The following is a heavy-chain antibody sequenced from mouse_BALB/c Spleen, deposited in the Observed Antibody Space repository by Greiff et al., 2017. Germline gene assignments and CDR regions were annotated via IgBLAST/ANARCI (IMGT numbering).Heavy chain of an antibody. CDR2: INPYNGAT. D-gene: IGHD4-1*01. J-gene: IGHJ2*01. V-gene: IGHV1-31*01. CDR3: AREGNWPLDY. Sequence: EVQLQQSGPELVKPGASVKISCKASGYSFTGYYMHWVKQSHVKSLEWIGRINPYNGATSYNQNFKDKASLTVDKSSSTAYMELHSLTSEDSAVYYCAREGNWPLDYWGQGTTLTVSS. CDR1: GYSFTGYY.